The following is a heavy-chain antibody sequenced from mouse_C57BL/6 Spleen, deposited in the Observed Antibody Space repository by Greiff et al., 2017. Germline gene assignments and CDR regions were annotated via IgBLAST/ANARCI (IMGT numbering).Heavy chain of an antibody. D-gene: IGHD2-5*01. V-gene: IGHV5-9*01. Sequence: EVHLVESGGGLVKPGGSLKLSCAASGFTFSSYTMSWVRQTPEKRLEWVATISGGGGNTYYPDSVKGRFTISRDNAKNTLYLKMSSLMSEDTALYYCAGGGYSNYWYFDVWGTGTTVTVSS. CDR2: ISGGGGNT. J-gene: IGHJ1*03. CDR1: GFTFSSYT. CDR3: AGGGYSNYWYFDV.